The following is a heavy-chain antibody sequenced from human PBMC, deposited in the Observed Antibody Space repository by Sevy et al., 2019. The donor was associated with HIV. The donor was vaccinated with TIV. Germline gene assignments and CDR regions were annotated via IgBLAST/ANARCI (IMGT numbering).Heavy chain of an antibody. CDR2: INHSGST. CDR3: ARVGQPTFFDY. CDR1: GGSFSGYY. Sequence: SETLSLTCAVYGGSFSGYYWSWIRQPPGKGLEWIGEINHSGSTNYNPSLKSRVTISVDTSKNQFFLKLSSVTAADTAVYYCARVGQPTFFDYWGQGTLVTVSS. V-gene: IGHV4-34*01. J-gene: IGHJ4*02. D-gene: IGHD3-16*01.